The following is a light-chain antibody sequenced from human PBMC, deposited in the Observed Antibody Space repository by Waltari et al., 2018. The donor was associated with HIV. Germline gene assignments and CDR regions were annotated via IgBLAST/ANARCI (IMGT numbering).Light chain of an antibody. V-gene: IGKV1-9*01. J-gene: IGKJ5*01. Sequence: DIQLTQSPSFLSASVGDRVSITCRASRDVSNFLAWYQKKPGTAPKLLIYGASTLQSGVPSRFGGSGSGAQFTLTINSLQPDDFATYYCQQSDSYPLTFGQVTRL. CDR2: GAS. CDR1: RDVSNF. CDR3: QQSDSYPLT.